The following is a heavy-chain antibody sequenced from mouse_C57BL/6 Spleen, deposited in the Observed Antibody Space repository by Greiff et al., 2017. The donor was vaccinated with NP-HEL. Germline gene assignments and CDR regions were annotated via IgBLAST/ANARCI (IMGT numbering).Heavy chain of an antibody. Sequence: DVMLVESGGGLVKPGGSLKLSCAASGFTFSDYGMHWVRQAPEKGLEWVAYISSGSSTIYYADTVKGRFTISRDNAKNTLFLQMTSLRSEDTAMYYCARGDWDEEGFAYWGQGTLVTVSA. D-gene: IGHD4-1*01. V-gene: IGHV5-17*01. CDR1: GFTFSDYG. CDR3: ARGDWDEEGFAY. CDR2: ISSGSSTI. J-gene: IGHJ3*01.